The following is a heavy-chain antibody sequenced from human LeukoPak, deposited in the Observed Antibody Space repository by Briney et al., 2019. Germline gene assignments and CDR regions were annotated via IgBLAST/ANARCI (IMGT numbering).Heavy chain of an antibody. CDR2: ISGSGGST. D-gene: IGHD6-19*01. CDR1: GFTFSSYA. CDR3: AKGPRASGWTYFDY. Sequence: GGSLRLSCAASGFTFSSYAVSWVRQAPGKGLEWVSGISGSGGSTYYADSVKGRFTISRDNSKNTLYLQMNSLRAEDTAVYYCAKGPRASGWTYFDYWGQGTLVTVSS. V-gene: IGHV3-23*01. J-gene: IGHJ4*02.